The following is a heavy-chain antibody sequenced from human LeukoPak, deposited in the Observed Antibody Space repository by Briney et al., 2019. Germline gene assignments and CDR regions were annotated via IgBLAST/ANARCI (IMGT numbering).Heavy chain of an antibody. V-gene: IGHV3-33*08. J-gene: IGHJ6*02. Sequence: GGSLRLSCAASGFTFSSYGMHWVRQAPGKGLEGVADIWYDGSNKYYADSVKGRFTISRDNSKNTLYVEMNSQRPENTGVNYCAREQGCFGELGYGMDVWGQGTTVTVSS. CDR3: AREQGCFGELGYGMDV. CDR1: GFTFSSYG. CDR2: IWYDGSNK. D-gene: IGHD3-10*01.